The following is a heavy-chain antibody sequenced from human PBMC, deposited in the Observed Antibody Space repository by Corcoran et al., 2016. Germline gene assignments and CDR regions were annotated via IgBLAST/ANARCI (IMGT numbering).Heavy chain of an antibody. CDR1: GFTFSSYS. V-gene: IGHV3-48*02. CDR3: ARDRRYSSGGYYYYGMDV. D-gene: IGHD5-18*01. J-gene: IGHJ6*02. CDR2: ISSSSSTI. Sequence: EVQLVESGGGLVQPGGSLRLSCAASGFTFSSYSMNWVRQAPGKGLEWVSYISSSSSTIYYADSVKGRFTISRDNAKNSLNLQMNSLGDEDKAGYYCARDRRYSSGGYYYYGMDVWGQGTTVTVSS.